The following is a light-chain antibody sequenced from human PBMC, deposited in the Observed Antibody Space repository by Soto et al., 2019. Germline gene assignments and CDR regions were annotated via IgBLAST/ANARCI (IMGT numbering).Light chain of an antibody. CDR3: HSYRSSSTLYV. CDR2: DVT. Sequence: QSVLTQPASVSGSPGQSITISCTGTSSDVGNYNFVSWYQHHPGKAPNLLIYDVTNRPSGVSNRFSGSKSGNTASLTISGLQAEDEADYYCHSYRSSSTLYVFGTGTKLTVL. CDR1: SSDVGNYNF. J-gene: IGLJ1*01. V-gene: IGLV2-14*03.